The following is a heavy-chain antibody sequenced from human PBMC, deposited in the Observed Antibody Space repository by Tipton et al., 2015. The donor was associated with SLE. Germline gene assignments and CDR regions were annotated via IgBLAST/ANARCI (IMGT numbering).Heavy chain of an antibody. CDR2: ISWNSGSI. CDR3: AKDIPIVQGVVSYYFDY. V-gene: IGHV3-9*01. Sequence: SLRLSCAASGFTFDDYAMHWVRQAPGKGLEWVSGISWNSGSIGYADSVKGRFTISRDNAKDSLYLQMNSLRAEDTALYYCAKDIPIVQGVVSYYFDYWGQGTLVTVSS. D-gene: IGHD3-10*01. CDR1: GFTFDDYA. J-gene: IGHJ4*02.